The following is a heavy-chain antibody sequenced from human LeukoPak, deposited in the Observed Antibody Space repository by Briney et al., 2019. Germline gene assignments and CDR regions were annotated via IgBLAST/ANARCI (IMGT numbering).Heavy chain of an antibody. CDR3: ARGAVAVRNAFDI. D-gene: IGHD6-19*01. J-gene: IGHJ3*02. Sequence: SQTLSLTCAISGDSVSSNSAAWNWIRQSPSRCLEWLGRTYYSSKWYNDYAVSVKSRITINPDTSKNQFSLQLNSVTPADTALYYCARGAVAVRNAFDIWGQGTMVTVSS. CDR2: TYYSSKWYN. V-gene: IGHV6-1*01. CDR1: GDSVSSNSAA.